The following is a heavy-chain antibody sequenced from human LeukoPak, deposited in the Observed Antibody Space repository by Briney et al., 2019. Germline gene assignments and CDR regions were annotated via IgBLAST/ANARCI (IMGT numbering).Heavy chain of an antibody. V-gene: IGHV3-74*01. CDR1: GFTFSDYW. J-gene: IGHJ4*02. D-gene: IGHD3-10*01. CDR2: ISSDGSRV. Sequence: GSLRLSCAASGFTFSDYWMHWVRQAPGKGLVWVSRISSDGSRVTYADSVKGRFTISRDNAKKSLHLQMNSLRAEDTAVYYCAREYGSGSLVFDYWGQGSLVTVSS. CDR3: AREYGSGSLVFDY.